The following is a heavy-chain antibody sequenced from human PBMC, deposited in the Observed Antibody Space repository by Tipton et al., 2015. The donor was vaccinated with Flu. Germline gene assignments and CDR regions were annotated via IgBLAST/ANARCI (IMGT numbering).Heavy chain of an antibody. J-gene: IGHJ6*02. CDR2: LYYSGST. D-gene: IGHD3-3*01. CDR1: DVSISSSYYY. CDR3: ASRSPVLGVVNFYYGMDV. Sequence: TLSLTCTVSDVSISSSYYYWGWTRQPPGKGLEWVGNLYYSGSTSYNPSLKSRVTIAVDTSKNQFSLKVTSVTAADTAVYYCASRSPVLGVVNFYYGMDVWGQGTTVTVSS. V-gene: IGHV4-39*01.